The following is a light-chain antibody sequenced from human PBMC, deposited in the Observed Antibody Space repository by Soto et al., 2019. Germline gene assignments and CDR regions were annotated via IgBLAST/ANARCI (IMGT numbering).Light chain of an antibody. V-gene: IGKV3D-15*01. CDR2: GAY. Sequence: IVMTQSPATLPVSPGERTTLSCRASQSVGNNLAWYQQKPGQAPRLLIYGAYTRATGIPDRFSGSGSGTDFTLTISRLEPEDFTVYYCHHYETFGQGTKVDIK. CDR1: QSVGNN. CDR3: HHYET. J-gene: IGKJ1*01.